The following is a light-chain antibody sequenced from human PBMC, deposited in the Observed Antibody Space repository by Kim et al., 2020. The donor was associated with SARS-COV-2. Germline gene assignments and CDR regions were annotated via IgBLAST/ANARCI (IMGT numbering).Light chain of an antibody. CDR2: AAS. J-gene: IGKJ2*01. CDR1: QSISSY. V-gene: IGKV1-39*01. CDR3: QQSYGTLMYT. Sequence: DIQMTQSPSSLSASVGDRVTITCRASQSISSYLNWYQQKPGKAPKLLIYAASSLQSGVPSRFSGSGSGTDFTLTISSLQPEDFATYYCQQSYGTLMYTFGQGTKLEI.